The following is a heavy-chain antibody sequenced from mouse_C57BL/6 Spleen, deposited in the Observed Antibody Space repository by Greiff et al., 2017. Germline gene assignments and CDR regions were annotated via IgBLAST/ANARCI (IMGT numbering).Heavy chain of an antibody. J-gene: IGHJ2*01. V-gene: IGHV10-1*01. CDR3: VRHDDGYYGFGY. CDR1: GFSFNTYA. CDR2: IRSKSNNYAT. D-gene: IGHD2-3*01. Sequence: EVQRVESGGGLVQPKGSLKLSCAASGFSFNTYAMNWVRQAPGKGLEWVARIRSKSNNYATYYADSVKDRFTISRDDSESMLYLQMNNMENKDTAMYYCVRHDDGYYGFGYWGQGTTLTVSA.